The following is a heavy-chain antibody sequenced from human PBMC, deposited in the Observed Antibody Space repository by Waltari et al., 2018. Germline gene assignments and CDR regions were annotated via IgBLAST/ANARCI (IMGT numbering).Heavy chain of an antibody. J-gene: IGHJ6*03. CDR3: ATGPGTIYSSSSPYYYYYMDV. Sequence: QVQLVQSGAEVKKPGSSVKVSCKASGGTFSSYTISWVRQAPGQGLEWMGRIIPILGFANYAQKFQGRVTITADKSTSTAYMELSSLRSEDTAVYYWATGPGTIYSSSSPYYYYYMDVWGKGTTVTVSS. V-gene: IGHV1-69*02. CDR2: IIPILGFA. CDR1: GGTFSSYT. D-gene: IGHD6-6*01.